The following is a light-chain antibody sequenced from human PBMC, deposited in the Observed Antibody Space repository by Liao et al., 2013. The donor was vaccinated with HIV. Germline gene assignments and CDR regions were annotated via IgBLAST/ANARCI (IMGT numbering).Light chain of an antibody. J-gene: IGLJ2*01. CDR1: NLGDKF. V-gene: IGLV3-1*01. Sequence: SYEVTQPPSVSVSPGQTATITCSGHNLGDKFACWYQQKSGQSPVLVIYKDNKRPSGIPERFSGSNSGNTATLTITGTQPVDEAAYYCLAWDSDTVVFGGGTKLTVL. CDR3: LAWDSDTVV. CDR2: KDN.